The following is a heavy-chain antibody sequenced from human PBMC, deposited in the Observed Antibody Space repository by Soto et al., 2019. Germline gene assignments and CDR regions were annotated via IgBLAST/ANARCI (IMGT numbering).Heavy chain of an antibody. V-gene: IGHV3-23*01. CDR1: GFTFSSYA. J-gene: IGHJ6*02. Sequence: PAGSLRLSCAASGFTFSSYAMSWVRQAPGKGLEWVSAISGSGGSTYYADSVKGRFTISRDNSKNTLYLQMNSLRAEDTAVYYCAKDGARYYYVSYYYGMDVWGQGTTVTVSS. CDR3: AKDGARYYYVSYYYGMDV. D-gene: IGHD1-26*01. CDR2: ISGSGGST.